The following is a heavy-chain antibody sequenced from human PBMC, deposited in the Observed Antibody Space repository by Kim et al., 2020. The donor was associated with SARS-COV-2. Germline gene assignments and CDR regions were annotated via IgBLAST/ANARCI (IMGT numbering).Heavy chain of an antibody. V-gene: IGHV4-39*07. D-gene: IGHD3-10*01. CDR3: ARVDGGPQYFDY. CDR2: IYYSGFT. Sequence: SETLSLTCTVSGGSISSSRYYWGWIRQPPGKGLEWIGSIYYSGFTYYNPSLKSRVTISIDTSKNQFSLKLRSVTAADTAVYYCARVDGGPQYFDYWGQGTLVTVSS. CDR1: GGSISSSRYY. J-gene: IGHJ4*02.